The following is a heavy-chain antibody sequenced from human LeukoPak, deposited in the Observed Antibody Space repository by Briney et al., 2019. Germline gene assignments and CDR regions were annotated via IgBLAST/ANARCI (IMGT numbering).Heavy chain of an antibody. D-gene: IGHD3-3*02. J-gene: IGHJ5*02. CDR3: ARDRAAHFTNQLYNWFDP. CDR2: INPSGGST. V-gene: IGHV1-46*01. Sequence: ASVKVSCKASGYTFTSYYMHWVRQAPGQGLEWMGIINPSGGSTSYAQKFQGRVTITTDESTSTAYMELSSLRSEDTAVYYCARDRAAHFTNQLYNWFDPWGQGTLVTVSS. CDR1: GYTFTSYY.